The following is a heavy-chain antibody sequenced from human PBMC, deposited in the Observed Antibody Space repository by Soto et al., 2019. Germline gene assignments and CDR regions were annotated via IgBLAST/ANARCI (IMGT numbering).Heavy chain of an antibody. Sequence: QVQLVQSGAEVKNPGASVKVSCKASGYTFTRYGIGWARQAPGQGLEWMGWINTYNGNTNYAQNVQGRVTLTTDTSTSTAYMDLRSLISNDTAIYYCAMVDVYVTPSPQDVWGQGTTVIVSS. CDR3: AMVDVYVTPSPQDV. CDR2: INTYNGNT. D-gene: IGHD3-16*01. CDR1: GYTFTRYG. J-gene: IGHJ6*02. V-gene: IGHV1-18*01.